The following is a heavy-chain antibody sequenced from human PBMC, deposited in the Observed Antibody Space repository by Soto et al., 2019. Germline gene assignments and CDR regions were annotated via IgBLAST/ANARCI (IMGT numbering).Heavy chain of an antibody. CDR3: ANTNSVAPYYYYYYMDV. D-gene: IGHD2-8*01. Sequence: GGSLRLSCAASGFTFSSYAMSWVRQAPGKGLEWVSAISGSGGSTYYADSVKGRFTISRDNSKNTLYLQMNSLRAEDTAVYYCANTNSVAPYYYYYYMDVGGKGTTVPVSS. CDR1: GFTFSSYA. V-gene: IGHV3-23*01. CDR2: ISGSGGST. J-gene: IGHJ6*03.